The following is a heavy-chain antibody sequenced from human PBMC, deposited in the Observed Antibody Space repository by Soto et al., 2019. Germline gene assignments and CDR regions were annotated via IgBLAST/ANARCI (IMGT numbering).Heavy chain of an antibody. J-gene: IGHJ6*02. D-gene: IGHD3-3*01. Sequence: QVQLVQSGAEVKKPGASVKVSCKASGYTFTSYGISWVRQAPGQGLEWMGWISAYNGNTNYAQKLQGRVTMTTDTSTSTAYMELRSLRSADTAVYYCARAVRRFPAYYYGMDVWGQGTTVTVSS. CDR2: ISAYNGNT. CDR1: GYTFTSYG. CDR3: ARAVRRFPAYYYGMDV. V-gene: IGHV1-18*01.